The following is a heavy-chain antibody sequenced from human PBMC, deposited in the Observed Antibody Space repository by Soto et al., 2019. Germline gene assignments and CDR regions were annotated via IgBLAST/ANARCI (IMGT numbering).Heavy chain of an antibody. CDR1: GFTFSSYG. V-gene: IGHV3-33*01. CDR2: IWYDGSNT. J-gene: IGHJ4*02. Sequence: GGSLRLSCAASGFTFSSYGMHWVRQAPGKGLEWVAVIWYDGSNTYYVDSVKGRFTISRDNSKNTLYLQMNSLRAEDTAMYYCARDHSVCGDYSRVDYWGQGSLVTVSS. D-gene: IGHD4-17*01. CDR3: ARDHSVCGDYSRVDY.